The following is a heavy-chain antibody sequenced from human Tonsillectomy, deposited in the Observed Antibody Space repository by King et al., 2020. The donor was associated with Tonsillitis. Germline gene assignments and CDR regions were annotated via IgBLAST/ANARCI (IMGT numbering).Heavy chain of an antibody. CDR2: IIPIIGIA. J-gene: IGHJ5*02. D-gene: IGHD6-13*01. V-gene: IGHV1-69*09. Sequence: QLVQSGAEVKKPGSSVKVSCKASGGTVSSYTMNWVRQAPGQGLEWMGRIIPIIGIANYAQKFQGRVTITADTSTSTAYMEPSRLRSEDTAVYFCARDGDISNWYGASTPWFDPWGQGTLVIVSS. CDR1: GGTVSSYT. CDR3: ARDGDISNWYGASTPWFDP.